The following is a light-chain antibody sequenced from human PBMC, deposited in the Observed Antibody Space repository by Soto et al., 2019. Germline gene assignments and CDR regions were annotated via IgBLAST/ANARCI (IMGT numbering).Light chain of an antibody. CDR2: DAS. Sequence: EIVLTQSPATLSLSPGERATLSCRSSQSVSSYLAWYQQKPGQAPRLLIYDASNRATGIPARFSGSGSGTDFTLTISSLGPEDVAVYYCQRGGCFGKGTRLESK. CDR3: QRGGC. J-gene: IGKJ5*01. V-gene: IGKV3-11*01. CDR1: QSVSSY.